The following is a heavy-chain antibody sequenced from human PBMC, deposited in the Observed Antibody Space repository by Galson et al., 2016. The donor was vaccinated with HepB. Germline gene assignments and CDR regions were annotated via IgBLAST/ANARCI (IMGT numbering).Heavy chain of an antibody. J-gene: IGHJ4*02. CDR2: ISGSGGDT. CDR1: GFTFSSYG. D-gene: IGHD4-17*01. V-gene: IGHV3-23*01. CDR3: VRWLGYGAF. Sequence: SLRLSCAASGFTFSSYGMSWVRQAPGKGLEWVSGISGSGGDTYYVDAVKGRFTISRDNSKNTLYLQMNSLRVEDTAVYYCVRWLGYGAFWGQGTLVTGSS.